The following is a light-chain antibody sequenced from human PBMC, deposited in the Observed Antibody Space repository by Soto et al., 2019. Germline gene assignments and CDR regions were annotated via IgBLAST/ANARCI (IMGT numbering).Light chain of an antibody. CDR3: ATWDDSRPAV. V-gene: IGLV1-44*01. CDR2: NNN. J-gene: IGLJ2*01. Sequence: QSVLTQPPSASGTPGQRVTISCSGSTSNIGSKTVSWYQQLPGSAPRVLIYNNNERPSGVPDRFSGSKSGTSASLAIRGLQSEDEAGYYGATWDDSRPAVFGGGTKLTVL. CDR1: TSNIGSKT.